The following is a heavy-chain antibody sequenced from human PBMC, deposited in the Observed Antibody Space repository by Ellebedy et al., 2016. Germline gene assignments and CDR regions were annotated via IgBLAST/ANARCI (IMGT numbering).Heavy chain of an antibody. CDR2: ISYDGSNK. D-gene: IGHD2-2*01. V-gene: IGHV3-30*03. Sequence: GESLKISCVASGITFSSYGMHWVRQAPGKGLEWVAVISYDGSNKYYADSVKGRFTISRDNSKNTLYLQMNSLRAEDTAVYYCASHLGCSSTSCSYFDYWGQGTLVTVSS. CDR3: ASHLGCSSTSCSYFDY. J-gene: IGHJ4*02. CDR1: GITFSSYG.